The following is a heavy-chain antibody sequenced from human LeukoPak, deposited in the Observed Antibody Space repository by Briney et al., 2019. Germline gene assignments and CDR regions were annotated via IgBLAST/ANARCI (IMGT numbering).Heavy chain of an antibody. D-gene: IGHD2-2*01. V-gene: IGHV1-18*01. CDR3: ARDPRGYCSSTSCYSNGAFDI. J-gene: IGHJ3*02. CDR1: GYTFTSYG. CDR2: ISAYNGNT. Sequence: ASVKVCCKASGYTFTSYGISWVRQAPGQGLEWMGWISAYNGNTNYAQKLQGRVTMTTDTSTSTAYMELRSLRSDDTAVYYCARDPRGYCSSTSCYSNGAFDIWSQGTMVTVSS.